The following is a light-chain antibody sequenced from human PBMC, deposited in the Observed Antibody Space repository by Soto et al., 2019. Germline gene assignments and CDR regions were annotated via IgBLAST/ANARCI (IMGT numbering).Light chain of an antibody. CDR1: QSVSSY. CDR2: DAS. CDR3: QQRSNWPSALT. J-gene: IGKJ4*01. Sequence: EIVITKSQATLSVSPWERATLSCRASQSVSSYLAWYQQKPGXXPXLLIYDASNRATGIPARFSGSGSGTDFTLTISSLEPEDFAVYYCQQRSNWPSALTFGGGTKVDIK. V-gene: IGKV3-11*01.